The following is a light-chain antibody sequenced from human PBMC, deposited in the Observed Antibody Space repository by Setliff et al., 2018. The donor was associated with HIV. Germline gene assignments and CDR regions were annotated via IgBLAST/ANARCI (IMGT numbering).Light chain of an antibody. CDR1: SSDVGTYNY. Sequence: QSALTQPASVSASPGQSIAIACTGTSSDVGTYNYVSWYQQHPGKAPKLMIYDVSSRLPGVSDRFSGSKSGNTASLTISGLQAEDEADYYCSSYAGSYTYIFGSGTKVTVL. CDR3: SSYAGSYTYI. J-gene: IGLJ1*01. CDR2: DVS. V-gene: IGLV2-14*01.